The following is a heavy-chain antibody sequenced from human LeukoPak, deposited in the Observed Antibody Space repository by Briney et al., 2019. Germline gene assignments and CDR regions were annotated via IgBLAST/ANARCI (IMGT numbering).Heavy chain of an antibody. J-gene: IGHJ5*02. CDR2: INPNSGGT. D-gene: IGHD3-22*01. CDR3: ARPSTTMIVVNGWFDP. CDR1: GYTFTGYY. Sequence: ASVKVSCKASGYTFTGYYMHWVRQAPGQGLEWMGWINPNSGGTNYAQKFQGRVTMTRDTSISTAYMELSRLRSDDTAVYYCARPSTTMIVVNGWFDPWGQGTLVTVSS. V-gene: IGHV1-2*02.